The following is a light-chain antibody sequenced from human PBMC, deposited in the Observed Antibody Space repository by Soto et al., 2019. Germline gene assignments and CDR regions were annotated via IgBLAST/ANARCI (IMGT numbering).Light chain of an antibody. CDR1: QGLVYSDGKTF. CDR3: MQGTHWPWT. J-gene: IGKJ1*01. V-gene: IGKV2-30*01. CDR2: QVS. Sequence: VVVTQSPLSLPVTLGQPASISCKSSQGLVYSDGKTFLNWFHQRPGQSPRRLIYQVSNRDSGVPDRFSGSGSGTDFTLKISRVEAEDVGVYYCMQGTHWPWTFGQGTKVEIK.